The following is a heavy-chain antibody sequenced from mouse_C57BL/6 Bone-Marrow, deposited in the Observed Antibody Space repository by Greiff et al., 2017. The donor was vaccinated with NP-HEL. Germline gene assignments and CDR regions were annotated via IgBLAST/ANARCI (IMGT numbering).Heavy chain of an antibody. CDR1: GYSITSGYY. J-gene: IGHJ2*01. CDR2: ISYDGSN. D-gene: IGHD2-4*01. V-gene: IGHV3-6*01. CDR3: ARYDYDGFDY. Sequence: EVQVVESGPGLVKPSQSLSLTCSVTGYSITSGYYWNWIRQFPGNKLEWMGYISYDGSNNYNPSLKNRISITRDTSKNQFFLKLNSVTTEDTATYYCARYDYDGFDYWGQGTTLTVSS.